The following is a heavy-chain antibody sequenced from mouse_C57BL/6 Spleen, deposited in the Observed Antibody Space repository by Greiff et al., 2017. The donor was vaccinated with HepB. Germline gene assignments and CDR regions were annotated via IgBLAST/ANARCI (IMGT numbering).Heavy chain of an antibody. CDR3: ARRGFITTVVADY. J-gene: IGHJ2*01. CDR2: IDPSDSYT. V-gene: IGHV1-50*01. D-gene: IGHD1-1*01. CDR1: GYTFTSYW. Sequence: QVQLQQSGAELVKPGASVKLSCKASGYTFTSYWMQWVKQRPGQGLEWIGEIDPSDSYTNYNQKFKGKATLTVDTSSSTAYMQLSSLTSEDSAVYYCARRGFITTVVADYWGQGTTLTVSS.